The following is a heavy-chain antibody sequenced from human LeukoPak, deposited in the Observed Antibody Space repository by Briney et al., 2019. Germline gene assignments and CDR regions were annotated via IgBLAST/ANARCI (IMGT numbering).Heavy chain of an antibody. Sequence: GGSLRLSCAASGFTFSSYWMSWVRQAPGKGLEWVANIKQDGSEKYYVDSVKGRFTISRDNAKNSLYLQMNSLRAEDTAVYYCAKDWAYYYDSSGYYGLFGYWGQGTLVTVSS. CDR1: GFTFSSYW. D-gene: IGHD3-22*01. V-gene: IGHV3-7*03. J-gene: IGHJ4*02. CDR2: IKQDGSEK. CDR3: AKDWAYYYDSSGYYGLFGY.